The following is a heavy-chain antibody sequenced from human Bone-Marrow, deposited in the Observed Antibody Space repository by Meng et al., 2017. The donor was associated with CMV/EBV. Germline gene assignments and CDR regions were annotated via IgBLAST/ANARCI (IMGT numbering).Heavy chain of an antibody. Sequence: VTGYDMNGVRQAPRRGGGWKGGINPIRSDTKAAQKCQGRVTVTRDTSIRTAYMEMSKLRSDDTAIYYCTRDLGTNYYETSGYGFDYWGQGTLVTVSS. CDR3: TRDLGTNYYETSGYGFDY. CDR1: VTGYD. J-gene: IGHJ4*02. CDR2: INPIRSDT. V-gene: IGHV1-2*02. D-gene: IGHD3-22*01.